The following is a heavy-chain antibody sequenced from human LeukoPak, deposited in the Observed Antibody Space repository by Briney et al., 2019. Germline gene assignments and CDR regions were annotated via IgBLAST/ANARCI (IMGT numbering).Heavy chain of an antibody. CDR2: ISGSGGST. V-gene: IGHV3-23*01. D-gene: IGHD2-21*02. Sequence: GSLRLSCAASGFTFSSYAMSWVRQAPGKGLEWVSAISGSGGSTYYADSVKGRFTISRDNSKNTLYLQMNSLRAEDTAVHYCAKDAWRGYCGGDCYKFDYWGQGTLVTVSS. CDR3: AKDAWRGYCGGDCYKFDY. CDR1: GFTFSSYA. J-gene: IGHJ4*02.